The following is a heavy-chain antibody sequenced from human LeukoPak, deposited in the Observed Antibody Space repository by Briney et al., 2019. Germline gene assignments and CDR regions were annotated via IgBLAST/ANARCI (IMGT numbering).Heavy chain of an antibody. Sequence: GGSLRLSCGVWGLTLRNYGMSGVRQAPGKGLEGVAGLRGSAGGKNDADSVKGHFTISRDNSKNTLFLQMDRLRAEDTALYFCAKRGVVVRVFLVGFHKEAYYFDYWGQGAQVTVSS. J-gene: IGHJ4*02. CDR3: AKRGVVVRVFLVGFHKEAYYFDY. CDR1: GLTLRNYG. D-gene: IGHD3-16*02. CDR2: LRGSAGGK. V-gene: IGHV3-23*01.